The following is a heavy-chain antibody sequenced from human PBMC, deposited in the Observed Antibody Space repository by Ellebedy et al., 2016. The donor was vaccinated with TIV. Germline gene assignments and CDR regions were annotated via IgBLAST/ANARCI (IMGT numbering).Heavy chain of an antibody. Sequence: MPSETLSLTCSVSGASISGSFYWDWIRQPPGKGLEWIGSVYYTGRTSYNPSLKSRVTISVDTSKNHFFLNLSSVTTADTAVYYCARREPVTLATGWFDPWGQGTLVTISS. D-gene: IGHD5-12*01. V-gene: IGHV4-39*02. J-gene: IGHJ5*02. CDR3: ARREPVTLATGWFDP. CDR1: GASISGSFY. CDR2: VYYTGRT.